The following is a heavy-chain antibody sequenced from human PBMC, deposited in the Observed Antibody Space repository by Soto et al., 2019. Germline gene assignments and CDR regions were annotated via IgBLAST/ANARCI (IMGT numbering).Heavy chain of an antibody. CDR2: ISYDGSNK. D-gene: IGHD6-6*01. Sequence: GGSLRLSCAASGFTFSSYGMHWVRQAPGKGLEWVAVISYDGSNKYYADSVKGRFTISRDNSKNTLYLQMNSLRAEDTAVYYCAKAARERDYYYGMDVWGQGTTVTVS. J-gene: IGHJ6*02. CDR1: GFTFSSYG. V-gene: IGHV3-30*18. CDR3: AKAARERDYYYGMDV.